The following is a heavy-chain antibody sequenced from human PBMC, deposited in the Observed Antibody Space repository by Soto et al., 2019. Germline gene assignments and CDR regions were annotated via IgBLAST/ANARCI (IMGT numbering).Heavy chain of an antibody. CDR3: AREGGIAARPSYYYGMDV. CDR1: GFTFSSYW. CDR2: IKQDGSEK. J-gene: IGHJ6*02. Sequence: GESLKISCAASGFTFSSYWMSWVRQAPGKGLEWVANIKQDGSEKYYVDSVKGRFTISRDNAKNSLYLQMNSLRAEDTAVYYCAREGGIAARPSYYYGMDVWGQGTTVTVSS. V-gene: IGHV3-7*01. D-gene: IGHD6-6*01.